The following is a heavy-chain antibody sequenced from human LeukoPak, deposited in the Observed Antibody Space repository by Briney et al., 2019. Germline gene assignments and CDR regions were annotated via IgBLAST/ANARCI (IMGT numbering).Heavy chain of an antibody. V-gene: IGHV3-7*01. CDR3: ARGGRPDY. CDR2: IKPDGSEK. CDR1: GFTFSSHW. Sequence: GGSLRLSCAASGFTFSSHWMSWVRQAPGKGLEWVGNIKPDGSEKYYVDSLKGRFIISRDNAKNSLYLQMSSLRAEDTAVYYCARGGRPDYWGQGTLVTVSS. D-gene: IGHD3-10*01. J-gene: IGHJ4*02.